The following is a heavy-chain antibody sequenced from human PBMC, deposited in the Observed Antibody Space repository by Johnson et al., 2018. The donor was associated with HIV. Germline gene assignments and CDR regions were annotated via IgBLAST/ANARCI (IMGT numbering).Heavy chain of an antibody. Sequence: QVLLVESGGGVVQPGTSLRLSCAASGFTFSSYAMHWVRQAPGKGLEWVAVISYDGSNKYYADSVKGRFTISRDNSKNTLYLQMNSLRAEYTAVYYCARVRGATQVMGAFGIWGQGTMVTVSS. CDR1: GFTFSSYA. J-gene: IGHJ3*02. D-gene: IGHD1-26*01. CDR3: ARVRGATQVMGAFGI. V-gene: IGHV3-30*04. CDR2: ISYDGSNK.